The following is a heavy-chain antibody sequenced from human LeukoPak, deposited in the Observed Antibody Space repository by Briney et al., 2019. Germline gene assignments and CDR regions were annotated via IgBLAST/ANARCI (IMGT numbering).Heavy chain of an antibody. J-gene: IGHJ4*02. CDR2: ITANSGKL. CDR1: GFTFDGYP. Sequence: GTSLRLSCAASGFTFDGYPMHWVRQAPGKGVEWVSGITANSGKLDYADSVKGRFVISRDNAKNSLFLRLNNVRAEDMALYYFARESTSTYGARLYSFDCWGQGTQVTVSS. V-gene: IGHV3-9*03. D-gene: IGHD2-8*01. CDR3: ARESTSTYGARLYSFDC.